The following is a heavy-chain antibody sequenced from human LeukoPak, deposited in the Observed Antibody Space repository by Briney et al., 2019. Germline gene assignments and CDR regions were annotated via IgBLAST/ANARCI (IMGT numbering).Heavy chain of an antibody. V-gene: IGHV4-59*08. D-gene: IGHD3-22*01. CDR3: ARVNNWLLLNAFDI. J-gene: IGHJ3*02. Sequence: KPSETLSLTCTVSGGSISSYYWSWIRQPPGKGLEWIGYIYYSGSTNYNPSLKSRVTISVDTSKNQFSLMLSSVTAADTAVYYCARVNNWLLLNAFDIWGQGTMVTVSS. CDR1: GGSISSYY. CDR2: IYYSGST.